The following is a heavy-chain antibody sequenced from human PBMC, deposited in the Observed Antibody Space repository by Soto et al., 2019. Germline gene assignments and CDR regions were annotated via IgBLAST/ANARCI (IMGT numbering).Heavy chain of an antibody. V-gene: IGHV5-51*01. J-gene: IGHJ4*02. Sequence: GESLKISCQGSGYSFTNYWIAWVRQMPGKGLEWMGIIYPGDSDARYSPSFQGQVTFSADKSTNTAFLQWSSLKAADTAIYYCATLYSGTYYSQFDYWGQGTLVTVSS. CDR1: GYSFTNYW. CDR2: IYPGDSDA. D-gene: IGHD1-26*01. CDR3: ATLYSGTYYSQFDY.